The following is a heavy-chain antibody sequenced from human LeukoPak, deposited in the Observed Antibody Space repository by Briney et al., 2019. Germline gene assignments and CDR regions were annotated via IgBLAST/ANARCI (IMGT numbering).Heavy chain of an antibody. V-gene: IGHV3-23*01. J-gene: IGHJ4*02. D-gene: IGHD1-7*01. CDR1: GFTFYDYG. CDR2: ISGSGLST. CDR3: ASKLGGGALRGYFDY. Sequence: GGSLRLSCAASGFTFYDYGMTWVRQAPGKGLEWVSTISGSGLSTYYADSVKGRFTISRDNAKNSLYLQMNSLRAEDTAVYYCASKLGGGALRGYFDYWGQGTLVTVSS.